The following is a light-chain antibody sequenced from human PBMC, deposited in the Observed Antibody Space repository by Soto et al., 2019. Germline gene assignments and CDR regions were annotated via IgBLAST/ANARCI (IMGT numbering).Light chain of an antibody. V-gene: IGLV2-14*01. Sequence: SGLTQPASVSGSPGQSITISCSGTSSDVGSYSHVAWYQHFPGKTPKLIIYEVTYRPSGVSHRFSASKSGNTASLTISGLQAGDEADYYCISYTGSSTSYVFGTGTKVTVL. CDR3: ISYTGSSTSYV. CDR2: EVT. J-gene: IGLJ1*01. CDR1: SSDVGSYSH.